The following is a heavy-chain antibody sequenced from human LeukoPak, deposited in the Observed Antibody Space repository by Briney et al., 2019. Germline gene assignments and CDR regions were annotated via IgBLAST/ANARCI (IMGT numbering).Heavy chain of an antibody. CDR2: ISGSGGST. CDR3: CITMVRGGRLDAFDI. CDR1: GFTFSSYA. J-gene: IGHJ3*02. V-gene: IGHV3-23*01. D-gene: IGHD3-10*01. Sequence: PGGSLRLSCAASGFTFSSYAMSWVRQAPGKGLEWVSAISGSGGSTYYADSVKGRFTISRDNSKNTLYLQMNSLRAEDTAVYYCCITMVRGGRLDAFDIWGQGTMVTASS.